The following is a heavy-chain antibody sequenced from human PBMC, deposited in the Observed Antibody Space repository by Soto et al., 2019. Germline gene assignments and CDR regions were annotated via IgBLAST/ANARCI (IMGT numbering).Heavy chain of an antibody. CDR1: GFTFSNSD. V-gene: IGHV3-35*01. D-gene: IGHD2-2*01. Sequence: GGSLRLACAASGFTFSNSDMNWVHQAPGKGLEWVSGVSWNGSRTHYADSVKGRFIIPRDNSRNTLYLQTNSLRAEGTAVYYCVRNLGFLKDCISISCLSRCAFDIWGQGTMGTVS. J-gene: IGHJ3*02. CDR2: VSWNGSRT. CDR3: VRNLGFLKDCISISCLSRCAFDI.